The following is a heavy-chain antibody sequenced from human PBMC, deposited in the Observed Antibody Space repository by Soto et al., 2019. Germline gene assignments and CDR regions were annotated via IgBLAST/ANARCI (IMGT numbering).Heavy chain of an antibody. CDR3: AREQGDSGSALVDS. CDR2: IWYDGSNK. J-gene: IGHJ5*01. D-gene: IGHD5-12*01. V-gene: IGHV3-33*01. CDR1: GFSFNDSG. Sequence: QVQLVESGGGVVQPGRSLRLSCVASGFSFNDSGMHWVRQAAGKGLEWMASIWYDGSNKYFAATVRGRFTIASDNSKTMLFLQMKNLGADDTALFYCAREQGDSGSALVDSWGQGTAVTVSS.